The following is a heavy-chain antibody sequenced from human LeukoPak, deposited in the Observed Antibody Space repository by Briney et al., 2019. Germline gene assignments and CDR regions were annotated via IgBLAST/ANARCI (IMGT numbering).Heavy chain of an antibody. CDR2: ISWNSGFV. CDR1: GFTFDDYG. D-gene: IGHD1-1*01. Sequence: GGSLRLSCAASGFTFDDYGMNWVRQAPGKGLEWVSGISWNSGFVVYADSVKGRFTISRDNAKNSLYLEMNSLRPKDTALYYCARGTHRNRYTDALDIWGQGTVVTVSS. V-gene: IGHV3-9*01. J-gene: IGHJ3*02. CDR3: ARGTHRNRYTDALDI.